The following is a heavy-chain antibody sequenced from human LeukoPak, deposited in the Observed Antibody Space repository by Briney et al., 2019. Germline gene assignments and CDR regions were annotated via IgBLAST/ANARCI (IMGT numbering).Heavy chain of an antibody. CDR3: ARDQIDSGYEHFPDY. D-gene: IGHD5-12*01. J-gene: IGHJ4*02. V-gene: IGHV4-31*03. CDR2: IYYSGST. Sequence: SETLSLTCTVSGGSISSGGYYWSWIRQHPGKGLEWIGYIYYSGSTYYNPSLKSRVTISVDTSKNQFSLKLSSVTAADTAVYYCARDQIDSGYEHFPDYWGQGTLVTVSS. CDR1: GGSISSGGYY.